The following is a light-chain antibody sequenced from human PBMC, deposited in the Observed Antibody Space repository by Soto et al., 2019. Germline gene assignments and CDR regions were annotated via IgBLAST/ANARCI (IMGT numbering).Light chain of an antibody. Sequence: DIQMTQSPTSLSASVGDRVTITCRASQDIRNYVAWYQQKPGKAPKLLLYAASTLQSGVPSRCSGSGSGSDFTITINRLQPEDVSTYSCQNYSSASAFGHGTKVEIK. CDR2: AAS. J-gene: IGKJ3*01. V-gene: IGKV1-27*01. CDR1: QDIRNY. CDR3: QNYSSASA.